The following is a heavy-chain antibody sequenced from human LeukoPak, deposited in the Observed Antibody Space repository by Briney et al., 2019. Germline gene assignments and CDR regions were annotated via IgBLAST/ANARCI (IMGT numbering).Heavy chain of an antibody. Sequence: ASVKVSCKASGYTFTGYYMHWVRQAPGQGLEWMGWINPNSGGTNYAQKFQGRVTMTRDTSISTAYMEPSRLRSDDTAVYYCARDQAYYYDSSGYYGGFDYWGQGTLVTVSS. CDR2: INPNSGGT. J-gene: IGHJ4*02. CDR3: ARDQAYYYDSSGYYGGFDY. CDR1: GYTFTGYY. D-gene: IGHD3-22*01. V-gene: IGHV1-2*02.